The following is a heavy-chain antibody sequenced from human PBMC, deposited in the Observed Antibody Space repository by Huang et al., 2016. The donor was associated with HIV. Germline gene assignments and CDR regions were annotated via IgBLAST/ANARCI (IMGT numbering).Heavy chain of an antibody. D-gene: IGHD1-26*01. V-gene: IGHV3-30*18. J-gene: IGHJ4*02. CDR1: GFTFNKFD. CDR2: ISYDGSSK. CDR3: AKDGRGSGTYYDYFEY. Sequence: QVQLVESGGGVVQPGRSLRLSCAAFGFTFNKFDMHWVRQAPGKGLELVGIISYDGSSKYHADSVKGRFTISRDNSKNTVYRQMNSLRVEDTAVYYCAKDGRGSGTYYDYFEYWGQGTLVTVSS.